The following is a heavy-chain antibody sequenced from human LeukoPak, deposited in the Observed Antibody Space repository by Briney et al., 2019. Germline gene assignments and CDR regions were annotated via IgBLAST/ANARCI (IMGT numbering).Heavy chain of an antibody. Sequence: PSETLSLTCAVYGASFNDYYWSWIRQPPGKGLEWIGEINHSGSTNYNPSLKSRVTISVDTSKNQFSLKLSSVTAADTAVYYCARKTYFYYGSGSYYNRKHHFDYWGQGTLVTVSS. V-gene: IGHV4-34*01. D-gene: IGHD3-10*01. J-gene: IGHJ4*02. CDR2: INHSGST. CDR1: GASFNDYY. CDR3: ARKTYFYYGSGSYYNRKHHFDY.